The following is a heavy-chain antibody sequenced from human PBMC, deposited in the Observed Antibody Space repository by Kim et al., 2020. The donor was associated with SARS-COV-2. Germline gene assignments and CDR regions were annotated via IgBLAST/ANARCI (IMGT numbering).Heavy chain of an antibody. V-gene: IGHV3-30*04. D-gene: IGHD1-7*01. J-gene: IGHJ4*02. Sequence: GGSLRLSCAASGFTFSSYAMHWVRQAPGKGLEWVAVISYDGSNKYYADSVKGRFTISRDNSKNTLYLQMNSLRAEDTAVYYCARDKGDITGTSILGYWGQGTLVTVSS. CDR2: ISYDGSNK. CDR1: GFTFSSYA. CDR3: ARDKGDITGTSILGY.